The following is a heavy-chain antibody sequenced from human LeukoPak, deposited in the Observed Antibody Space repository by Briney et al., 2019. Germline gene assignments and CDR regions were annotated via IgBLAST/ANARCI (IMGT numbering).Heavy chain of an antibody. V-gene: IGHV3-23*01. Sequence: PGGSLRLSCAASRFTFSSYTMSWVRQAPGKGLEWVSAISGSGDTTYYADSVKGRFTISRDNSKNTLYLQMNSLRAEDTAVYHCAKEPLYYYRGQGTLVTVSS. CDR3: AKEPLYYY. D-gene: IGHD2-21*01. CDR1: RFTFSSYT. CDR2: ISGSGDTT. J-gene: IGHJ4*02.